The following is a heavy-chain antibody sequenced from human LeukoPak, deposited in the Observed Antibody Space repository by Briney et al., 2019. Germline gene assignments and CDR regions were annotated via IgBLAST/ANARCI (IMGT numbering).Heavy chain of an antibody. D-gene: IGHD2-21*01. CDR3: AKEPLYYY. V-gene: IGHV3-30*19. Sequence: GGSLRLSCAASGFTFSSYGMHWVRQAPGKGLEWVSFISYDGSNKYYADSVKGRFTISRDNSKNTLYLQMNSLRAEDTAVYYCAKEPLYYYWGQGTLVTVSS. J-gene: IGHJ4*02. CDR1: GFTFSSYG. CDR2: ISYDGSNK.